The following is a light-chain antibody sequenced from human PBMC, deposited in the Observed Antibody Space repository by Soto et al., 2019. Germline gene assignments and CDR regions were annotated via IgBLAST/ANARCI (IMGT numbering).Light chain of an antibody. J-gene: IGKJ4*01. CDR1: QTISSY. CDR2: AAS. Sequence: DIQMTQSPSSLSASVGDGVTISCRASQTISSYLNWFQQKPGKAPKLLIYAASSLQSGVPSRFSGSGSGTDYTLTISSFQPEDFATYYCQQSYSTPLTFGGGTKVEIK. V-gene: IGKV1-39*01. CDR3: QQSYSTPLT.